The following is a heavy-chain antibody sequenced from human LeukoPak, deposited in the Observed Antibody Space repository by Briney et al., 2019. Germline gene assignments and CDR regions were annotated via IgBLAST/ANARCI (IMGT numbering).Heavy chain of an antibody. CDR3: ARLARDYVWGSYRYPFDY. CDR2: INHSGST. CDR1: GGSFSGYY. D-gene: IGHD3-16*02. J-gene: IGHJ4*02. Sequence: SETLSLTCAVYGGSFSGYYWSWIRQPPGKGLEWIGEINHSGSTNYNPSLKSRVTISVDTSKNQFSLKLSSVTAADTAVYYCARLARDYVWGSYRYPFDYWGQGTLVTVSS. V-gene: IGHV4-34*01.